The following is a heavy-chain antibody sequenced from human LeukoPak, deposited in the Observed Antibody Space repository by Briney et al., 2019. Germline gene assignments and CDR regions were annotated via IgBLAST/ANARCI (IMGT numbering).Heavy chain of an antibody. CDR3: VRVNYGGNSGYHFDY. J-gene: IGHJ4*02. V-gene: IGHV3-23*01. D-gene: IGHD4-23*01. CDR2: ISDGGEGT. CDR1: GFPLRTYA. Sequence: PGGSLRLSCAASGFPLRTYAMSWVRQAPGKRLEWVADISDGGEGTHYADSVKGRFTISRDNSKDTVFLQLSSLRFEDTAIYYCVRVNYGGNSGYHFDYWGQGTLVTVSS.